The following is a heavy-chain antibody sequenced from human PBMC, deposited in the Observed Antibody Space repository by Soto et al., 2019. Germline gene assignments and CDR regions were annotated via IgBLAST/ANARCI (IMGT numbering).Heavy chain of an antibody. D-gene: IGHD2-15*01. J-gene: IGHJ6*03. CDR1: ECTFGSYC. CDR2: IWYDGSNK. Sequence: GSRTLSWGSAECTFGSYCMRLVRPAPGKGLEWVAVIWYDGSNKYYADSVKGRFTISRDNSKNTLYLQMNSLRAEDTAVYYCARVYCSGGSCQSRDYYYYYMDVWGKGTTVTVSS. CDR3: ARVYCSGGSCQSRDYYYYYMDV. V-gene: IGHV3-33*01.